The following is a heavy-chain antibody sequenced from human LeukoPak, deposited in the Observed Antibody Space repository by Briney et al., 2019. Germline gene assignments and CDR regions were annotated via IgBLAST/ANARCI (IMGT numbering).Heavy chain of an antibody. CDR3: ARTVGASYFDY. CDR1: GFTVSSNY. CDR2: IYSGGST. V-gene: IGHV3-53*01. Sequence: GGSLRLSCAASGFTVSSNYMSWVRQAPGKGLEWVSVIYSGGSTYYADSVKGRFTISRDNSKNTLYLQMNSLRAEDTAVYYCARTVGASYFDYWGQGTLVTVSS. D-gene: IGHD1-26*01. J-gene: IGHJ4*02.